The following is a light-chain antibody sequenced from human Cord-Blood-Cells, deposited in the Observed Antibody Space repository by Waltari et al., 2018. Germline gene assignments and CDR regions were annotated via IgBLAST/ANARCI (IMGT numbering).Light chain of an antibody. CDR1: KLGDKY. CDR3: QAWDSSTVV. J-gene: IGLJ2*01. Sequence: SYQLTQPPSVSVSLGQTASITCSGDKLGDKYACWYQQKPGQPPVLVIYQDSKRRSGIPERCAGSNSGNTATLTVSGTQAMDEADYYCQAWDSSTVVFGGGTKLTVL. V-gene: IGLV3-1*01. CDR2: QDS.